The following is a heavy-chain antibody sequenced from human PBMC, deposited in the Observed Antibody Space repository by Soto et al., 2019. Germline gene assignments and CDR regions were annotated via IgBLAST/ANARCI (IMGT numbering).Heavy chain of an antibody. CDR2: IYYSGST. CDR3: ARATVARNYYDSSGYYPLFDY. CDR1: GGSISSGGYY. D-gene: IGHD3-22*01. Sequence: NPSETLSLTCTVSGGSISSGGYYWSWIRQHPGKGLEWIGYIYYSGSTYYNPSLKSRVTISVDTSKNQFSLKLSSVTAADTAVYYCARATVARNYYDSSGYYPLFDYWGQGTLVTVSS. J-gene: IGHJ4*02. V-gene: IGHV4-31*03.